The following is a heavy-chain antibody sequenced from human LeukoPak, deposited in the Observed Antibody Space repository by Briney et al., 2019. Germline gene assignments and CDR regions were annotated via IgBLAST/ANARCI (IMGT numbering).Heavy chain of an antibody. Sequence: SETLSLTCTVSGGSISSYYWSWIRQPPGKGLEWIGYIYYIGSTNYNPSLKSRVTISVDTSKNQFSLKLSSVTAADTAVYYCARTPGGYYGSGSYYIYYYMDVWGKGTTVTVSS. V-gene: IGHV4-59*01. CDR1: GGSISSYY. CDR3: ARTPGGYYGSGSYYIYYYMDV. D-gene: IGHD3-10*01. CDR2: IYYIGST. J-gene: IGHJ6*03.